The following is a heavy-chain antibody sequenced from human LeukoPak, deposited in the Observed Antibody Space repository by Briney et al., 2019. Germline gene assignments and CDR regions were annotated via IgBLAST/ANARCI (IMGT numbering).Heavy chain of an antibody. J-gene: IGHJ4*02. Sequence: GSLRLSCAASGFTFSSYAMSWIRQPPGKGLEWIGNIYSSGSTYYNASLQSRVTISIDTFKNQFSLRLNSVTAADTAMYYCAKSGGYGLIDYWGQGTRVTVSS. D-gene: IGHD1-26*01. CDR3: AKSGGYGLIDY. CDR2: IYSSGST. CDR1: GFTFSSYA. V-gene: IGHV4-38-2*01.